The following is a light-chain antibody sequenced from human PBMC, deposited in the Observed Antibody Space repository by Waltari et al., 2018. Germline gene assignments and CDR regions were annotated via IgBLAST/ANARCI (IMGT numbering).Light chain of an antibody. Sequence: EIVLTQPPATLSLSPGESATLPCRASQSVSGSLAWYQQKPGQPPRLLIYDSSNRATGIPARFSGSGSGTDFTLTISSLTPEDFAVYFCQHRTNWVPGMYTFGQGTKLEIK. V-gene: IGKV3-11*01. J-gene: IGKJ2*01. CDR1: QSVSGS. CDR3: QHRTNWVPGMYT. CDR2: DSS.